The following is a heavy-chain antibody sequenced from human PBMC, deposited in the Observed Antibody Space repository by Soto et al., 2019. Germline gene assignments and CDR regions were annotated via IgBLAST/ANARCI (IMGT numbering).Heavy chain of an antibody. CDR3: ARGVPWTHRADDAFDI. V-gene: IGHV1-69*01. D-gene: IGHD1-1*01. CDR2: IIPIFGTA. Sequence: QVQLVQSGAEVKKPGSSVKVSCKASGGTFSSYAISWVRQAPGQGLEWMGGIIPIFGTANYAQKFQGRVTITADECTSTAYMELSSMRSEDTAVYYCARGVPWTHRADDAFDIWGQGTMVTVSS. CDR1: GGTFSSYA. J-gene: IGHJ3*02.